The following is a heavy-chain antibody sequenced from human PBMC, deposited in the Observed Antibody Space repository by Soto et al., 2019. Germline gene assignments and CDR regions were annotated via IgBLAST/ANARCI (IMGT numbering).Heavy chain of an antibody. CDR2: INHSGST. CDR3: ARRVLKVEDIVVVVAANYFDY. D-gene: IGHD2-15*01. V-gene: IGHV4-34*01. J-gene: IGHJ4*02. CDR1: GGSFSGYY. Sequence: PSETLSLTCAVYGGSFSGYYWSWIRQPPGKGLEWIGEINHSGSTNYNPSLKSRVTISVDTSKNQFSLKLSSVTAADTAVYYCARRVLKVEDIVVVVAANYFDYWGQGTLVTVSS.